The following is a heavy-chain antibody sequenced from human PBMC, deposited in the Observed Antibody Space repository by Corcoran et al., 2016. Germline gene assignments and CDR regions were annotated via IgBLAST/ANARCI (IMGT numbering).Heavy chain of an antibody. V-gene: IGHV1-69*01. Sequence: QVQLVQSGAEVKKPGSSVKVSCKASGGTFSSYAISWVRQAPGQGLEWMGGIIPIFGTANYGQKFQGRVTITADESTSTAYMELSSLRSEDTAVYYCARGGPVAGTEGVYGMDVWGQGTTVTVSS. D-gene: IGHD6-19*01. CDR1: GGTFSSYA. CDR3: ARGGPVAGTEGVYGMDV. CDR2: IIPIFGTA. J-gene: IGHJ6*02.